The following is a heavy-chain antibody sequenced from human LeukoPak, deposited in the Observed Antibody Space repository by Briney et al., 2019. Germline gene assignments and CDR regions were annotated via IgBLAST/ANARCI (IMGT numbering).Heavy chain of an antibody. CDR2: IYYSGST. Sequence: SETLSLTCTVSGGSISSGDYYWSWLRQPPGKGLEWIGYIYYSGSTYYNPSLKSRVTISVDTSKNQFSLKLSSVTAADTAVYYCASSYRNSGYDYSFDYWGQGTLVTVSS. CDR1: GGSISSGDYY. V-gene: IGHV4-30-4*01. J-gene: IGHJ4*02. D-gene: IGHD5-12*01. CDR3: ASSYRNSGYDYSFDY.